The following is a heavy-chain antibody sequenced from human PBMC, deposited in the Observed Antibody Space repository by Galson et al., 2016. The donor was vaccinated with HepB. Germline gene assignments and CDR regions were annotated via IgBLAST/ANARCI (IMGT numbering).Heavy chain of an antibody. J-gene: IGHJ4*02. CDR3: VRGNGSVSGD. V-gene: IGHV3-74*01. Sequence: SLRLSCAASGVSFSTLWMHWVRQAPGKGLVWISCINSDGSSIPYADSAKGRFTISRDNAKNTLYLHMNSLRADDTAVYYCVRGNGSVSGDWGQGTLVTVSS. CDR2: INSDGSSI. D-gene: IGHD5-24*01. CDR1: GVSFSTLW.